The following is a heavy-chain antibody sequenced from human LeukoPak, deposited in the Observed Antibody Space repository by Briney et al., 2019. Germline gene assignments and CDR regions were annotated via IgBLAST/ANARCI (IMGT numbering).Heavy chain of an antibody. Sequence: GGSLRPSCAASGFTFSEYYMSWIRQAPGKGLEWISYISRSSSYTNYADSVKGRFTISRDNAKNSLYLQMNSLRAEDTAVYYCARDPDGAAPLDYWGQGTLVTVSS. J-gene: IGHJ4*02. D-gene: IGHD4/OR15-4a*01. CDR1: GFTFSEYY. CDR3: ARDPDGAAPLDY. CDR2: ISRSSSYT. V-gene: IGHV3-11*06.